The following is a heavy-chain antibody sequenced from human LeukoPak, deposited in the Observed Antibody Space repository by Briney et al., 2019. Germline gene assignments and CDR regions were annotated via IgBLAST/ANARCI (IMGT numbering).Heavy chain of an antibody. D-gene: IGHD5-18*01. CDR2: ISGSGGST. V-gene: IGHV3-23*01. CDR1: GSTFSSYA. Sequence: PGGSLRLSCAASGSTFSSYAMSWVRQAPGKGLEWVSAISGSGGSTYYADSVKGRFTISRDNSKNTLYLQMNSLRAEDTAVYYCAKDRHPRTPTAMVCFDYWGQGTLVTVSS. J-gene: IGHJ4*02. CDR3: AKDRHPRTPTAMVCFDY.